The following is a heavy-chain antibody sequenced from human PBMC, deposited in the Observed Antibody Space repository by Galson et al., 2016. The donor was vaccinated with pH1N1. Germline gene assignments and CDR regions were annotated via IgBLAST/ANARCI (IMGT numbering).Heavy chain of an antibody. Sequence: SETLSLTCAVYGGSFSGYFWRWVRQPPGKGLEWIGEINQSGSTHYNPTLKSRVTISEDTSRNQLSLKLSSVTAADTAVYYCARWEITTVTKFDYWGQGTLVTVSS. CDR3: ARWEITTVTKFDY. J-gene: IGHJ4*02. D-gene: IGHD4-17*01. CDR1: GGSFSGYF. CDR2: INQSGST. V-gene: IGHV4-34*01.